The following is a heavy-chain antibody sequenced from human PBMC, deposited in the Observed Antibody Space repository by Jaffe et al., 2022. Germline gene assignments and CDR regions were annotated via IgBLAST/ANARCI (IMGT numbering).Heavy chain of an antibody. CDR3: AKDWPVTTKVLWYFDY. J-gene: IGHJ4*02. CDR1: GFTFSSYA. CDR2: ISGSGGST. D-gene: IGHD4-17*01. Sequence: EVQLLESGGGLVQPGGSLRLSCAASGFTFSSYAMSWVRQAPGKGLEWVSAISGSGGSTYYADSVKGRFTISRDNSKNTLYLQMNSLRAEDTAVYYCAKDWPVTTKVLWYFDYWGQGTLVTVSS. V-gene: IGHV3-23*01.